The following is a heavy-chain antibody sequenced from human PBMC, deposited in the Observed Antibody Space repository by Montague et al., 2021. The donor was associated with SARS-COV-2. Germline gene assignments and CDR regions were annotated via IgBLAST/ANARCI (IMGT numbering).Heavy chain of an antibody. CDR1: GGSTSSGGYY. V-gene: IGHV4-31*03. J-gene: IGHJ3*02. Sequence: TLSLTCTVSGGSTSSGGYYWSWIRQHPGKGLELIGYIYYSGSTYYNPSLKSRVTISVDTSKNQFSLKLSSVTAADTAVYYCARDTGISGAFDIWGQGTMVTVSS. CDR2: IYYSGST. CDR3: ARDTGISGAFDI. D-gene: IGHD2-15*01.